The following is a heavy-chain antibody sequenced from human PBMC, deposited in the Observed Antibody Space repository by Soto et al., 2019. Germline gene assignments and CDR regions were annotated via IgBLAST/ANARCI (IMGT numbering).Heavy chain of an antibody. J-gene: IGHJ6*02. V-gene: IGHV4-38-2*02. CDR2: IYHSGST. D-gene: IGHD4-17*01. Sequence: SETLSLTCAVSGYSISSGYYWGWIRQPPGKGLEWIGSIYHSGSTYYNPSLKSRVTISVDTSKNQFSLKLSSVTAADTAVYYCARETTVTTASCGMDVWGQGTTVTVS. CDR1: GYSISSGYY. CDR3: ARETTVTTASCGMDV.